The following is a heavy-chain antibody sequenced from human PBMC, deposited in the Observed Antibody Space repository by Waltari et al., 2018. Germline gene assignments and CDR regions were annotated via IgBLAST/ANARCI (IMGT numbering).Heavy chain of an antibody. D-gene: IGHD6-19*01. Sequence: EQIVDPGGRFAKLGVRDAITAPASALTANTNYTSWGRQALGKGLEWVSVIYAGSGGTFYAESVKGRFIISRDTSMNTVYLDLNSLTADDTAVYHCARAGLGSPSQWLQLLDSWGRGTLVTVAS. CDR2: IYAGSGGT. CDR1: ALTANTNY. CDR3: ARAGLGSPSQWLQLLDS. J-gene: IGHJ4*02. V-gene: IGHV3-53*01.